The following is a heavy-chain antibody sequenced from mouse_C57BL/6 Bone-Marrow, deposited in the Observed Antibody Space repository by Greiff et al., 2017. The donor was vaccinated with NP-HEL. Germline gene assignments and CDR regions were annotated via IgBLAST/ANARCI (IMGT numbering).Heavy chain of an antibody. CDR1: GYTFTSSG. CDR2: IYPRSGNT. V-gene: IGHV1-81*01. J-gene: IGHJ3*01. Sequence: VKLQESGAELARPGASVKLSCQASGYTFTSSGISWVKQRTGQGLEWIGEIYPRSGNTYYNEKFKGKATLTADKSSSTAYMELRSLTSEDSAVYFCARLRLLRRGAYWGQGTLVTVSA. D-gene: IGHD2-3*01. CDR3: ARLRLLRRGAY.